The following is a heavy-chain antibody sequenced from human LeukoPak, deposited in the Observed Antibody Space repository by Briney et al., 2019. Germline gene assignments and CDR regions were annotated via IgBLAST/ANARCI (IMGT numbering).Heavy chain of an antibody. Sequence: GSLRLSCAASGFPFSSYAMSWVRQAPGKGLEWVSAISSNGVSTYYADSVKGRFTISRDNSKNTLYLQVNSLRAEDTAVYYCARRPSSYFDYWGQGTLVTVS. CDR1: GFPFSSYA. CDR3: ARRPSSYFDY. J-gene: IGHJ4*02. V-gene: IGHV3-23*01. CDR2: ISSNGVST.